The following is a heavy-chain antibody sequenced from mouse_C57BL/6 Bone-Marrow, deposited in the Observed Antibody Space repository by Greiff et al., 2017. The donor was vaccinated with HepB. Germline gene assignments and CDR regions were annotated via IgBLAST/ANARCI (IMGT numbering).Heavy chain of an antibody. Sequence: VQLQQSGPVLVKPGASVKMSCKASGYTFTDYYMNWVKQSHGKSLEWIGVINPYNGGTSYNQKFKGKATLTVDKASSTAYMELNSLTSEDSAVYYCARDFDYGSYWGQGTTLTVSS. V-gene: IGHV1-19*01. CDR3: ARDFDYGSY. CDR1: GYTFTDYY. D-gene: IGHD1-1*01. J-gene: IGHJ2*01. CDR2: INPYNGGT.